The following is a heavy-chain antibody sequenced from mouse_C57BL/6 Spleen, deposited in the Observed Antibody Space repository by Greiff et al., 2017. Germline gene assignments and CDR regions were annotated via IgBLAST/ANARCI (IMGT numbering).Heavy chain of an antibody. CDR3: ARDYGSSYPLYYFDY. V-gene: IGHV1-69*01. J-gene: IGHJ2*01. CDR1: GYTFTRYW. Sequence: QQSCKASGYTFTRYWMHWVKQRPGQGLEWIGEIDPSDSYTNYNQKFKGKSTLTVDKSSSTAYMQLSSLTSEDSAVYYCARDYGSSYPLYYFDYWGQGTTLTVSS. CDR2: IDPSDSYT. D-gene: IGHD1-1*01.